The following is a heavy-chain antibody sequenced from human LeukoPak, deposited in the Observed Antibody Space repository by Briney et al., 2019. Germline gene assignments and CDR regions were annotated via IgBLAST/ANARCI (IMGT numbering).Heavy chain of an antibody. CDR1: GGSSSGYY. V-gene: IGHV4-34*01. D-gene: IGHD3-22*01. Sequence: SETLSLTCAVYGGSSSGYYWSWIRQPPGKGLEWIGEINHSGSTNYNPSLKSRVTISVDTSKNQFSLKLSSVTAADTAVYYCARCYYDSSGCDYWGQGTLVTVSS. CDR3: ARCYYDSSGCDY. CDR2: INHSGST. J-gene: IGHJ4*02.